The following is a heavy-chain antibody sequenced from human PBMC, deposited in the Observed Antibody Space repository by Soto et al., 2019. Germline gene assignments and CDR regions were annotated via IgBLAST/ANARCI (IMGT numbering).Heavy chain of an antibody. CDR3: ARAGGIAVAEWFDT. CDR2: IYYSGST. V-gene: IGHV4-59*01. CDR1: GGSISSYY. J-gene: IGHJ5*02. Sequence: PSETLSLTCTVSGGSISSYYWSWIRQPPGKGLEWIGYIYYSGSTNYNPSLKSRVTISVDTSKNQFSLKLSSVTAADTAVYYCARAGGIAVAEWFDTWGQGTLVTVSS. D-gene: IGHD6-19*01.